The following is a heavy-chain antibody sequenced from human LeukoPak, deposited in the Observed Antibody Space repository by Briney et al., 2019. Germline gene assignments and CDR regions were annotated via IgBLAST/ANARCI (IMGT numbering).Heavy chain of an antibody. J-gene: IGHJ4*02. Sequence: GGSLRLSCAASGFTFSSYSMNWVRQAPGKGLEWVSSISSSSSYIYYADSVKGRFTTSRDNAKNSLYLQMNSLRAEDTAVYYCARAVDGYNYYFDHWGQGTLVTVSS. V-gene: IGHV3-21*01. CDR2: ISSSSSYI. D-gene: IGHD5-24*01. CDR3: ARAVDGYNYYFDH. CDR1: GFTFSSYS.